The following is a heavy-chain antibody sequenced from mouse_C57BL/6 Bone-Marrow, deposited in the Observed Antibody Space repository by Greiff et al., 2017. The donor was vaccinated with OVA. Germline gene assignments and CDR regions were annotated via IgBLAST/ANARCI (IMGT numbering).Heavy chain of an antibody. V-gene: IGHV1-81*01. CDR3: ARGAPYAMDY. J-gene: IGHJ4*01. Sequence: QVQLQQPGAELVMPGASVKLSCKASGYTFTSYGISWVKQRTGQGLEWIGEIYPRSGNTYYNEKFKGKATLTADKSSSTAYMELRSLTSEDSAVYFCARGAPYAMDYWGQGTSVTVSS. D-gene: IGHD3-1*01. CDR1: GYTFTSYG. CDR2: IYPRSGNT.